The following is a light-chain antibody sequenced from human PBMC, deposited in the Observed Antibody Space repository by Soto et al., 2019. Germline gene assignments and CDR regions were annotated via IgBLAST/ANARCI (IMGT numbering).Light chain of an antibody. CDR1: QGISIW. Sequence: DIQMTQSPSTLSASVGDRVTITCRASQGISIWLAWFQQKPGKAPKLLIYRASSLESGVPSRFSGSGSGTEFILTISSLQPDDFATYYCQHYNTYSSTFGPGTKVDIK. V-gene: IGKV1-5*03. J-gene: IGKJ3*01. CDR3: QHYNTYSST. CDR2: RAS.